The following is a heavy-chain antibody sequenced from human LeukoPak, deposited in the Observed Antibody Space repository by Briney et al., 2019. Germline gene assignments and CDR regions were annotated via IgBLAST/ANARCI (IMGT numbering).Heavy chain of an antibody. CDR2: IYYSGST. CDR1: GGSISSSSYY. J-gene: IGHJ4*02. V-gene: IGHV4-39*07. Sequence: SETLSLTCTVSGGSISSSSYYWGWIRQPPGKGLEWIGSIYYSGSTYYNPSLKSRVTISVDTSKNQFSLKLSSVTAADTAVYYCTVQMTTIQWIDYWGQGTLVTVSS. D-gene: IGHD5-24*01. CDR3: TVQMTTIQWIDY.